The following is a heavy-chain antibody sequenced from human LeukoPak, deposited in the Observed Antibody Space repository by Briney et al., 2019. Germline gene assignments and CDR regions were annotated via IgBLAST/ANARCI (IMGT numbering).Heavy chain of an antibody. Sequence: GGSLRLSCAASGFTFSSYWMSWVRQAPGKGLEWVANMKQDGSEKYYVDSVKGRFTISRDNAKNSLYLQMNSLRAEDTAVYYCARDPLGSGSYYFDYWGQGTLVTVSS. CDR1: GFTFSSYW. J-gene: IGHJ4*02. CDR2: MKQDGSEK. CDR3: ARDPLGSGSYYFDY. D-gene: IGHD3-10*01. V-gene: IGHV3-7*01.